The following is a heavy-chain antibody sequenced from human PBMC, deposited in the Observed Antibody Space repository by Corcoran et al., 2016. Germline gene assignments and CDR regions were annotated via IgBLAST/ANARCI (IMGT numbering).Heavy chain of an antibody. CDR1: GFTFSNAW. D-gene: IGHD1-7*01. J-gene: IGHJ6*02. Sequence: EVQLVESGGGLVKPGGSLRLSCAASGFTFSNAWMSWVRQAPGKGLEWVGRIKSKTDGGTTDYAAPVKGRFTISRDDSKNTLYLQMNSLKTEDTAVYYCTTDRGNWNSNPPDPYYYYGMDVWGQGTTVTVSS. CDR2: IKSKTDGGTT. V-gene: IGHV3-15*01. CDR3: TTDRGNWNSNPPDPYYYYGMDV.